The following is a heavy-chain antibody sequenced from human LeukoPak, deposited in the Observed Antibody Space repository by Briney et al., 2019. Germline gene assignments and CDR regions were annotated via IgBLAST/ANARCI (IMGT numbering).Heavy chain of an antibody. D-gene: IGHD3-22*01. CDR1: GYTFSSYA. CDR3: ARDNYYDSSGYHNWFDP. CDR2: ISPSGDRT. V-gene: IGHV3-23*01. Sequence: GGTLRLSCAASGYTFSSYAMSWVRQAPGKGLEWVSFISPSGDRTSNADSVEGRFTISRDNTRNTLYLQMNSLRAEDTAVYYCARDNYYDSSGYHNWFDPWGQGTLVTVSS. J-gene: IGHJ5*02.